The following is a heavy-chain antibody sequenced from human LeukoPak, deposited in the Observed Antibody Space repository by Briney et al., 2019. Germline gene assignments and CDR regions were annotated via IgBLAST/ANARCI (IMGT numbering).Heavy chain of an antibody. V-gene: IGHV3-23*01. CDR3: AKATVYYYDSSGYPGYYFDY. CDR2: ISGSGGST. D-gene: IGHD3-22*01. CDR1: GFTFSSYA. J-gene: IGHJ4*02. Sequence: PGGSLRLSCAVSGFTFSSYAMSWVRQAPGKGLEWVSAISGSGGSTYYADSVKGRFTISRDNSKNTLYLQMNSLRAEDTAVYYCAKATVYYYDSSGYPGYYFDYWGQGTLVTVSS.